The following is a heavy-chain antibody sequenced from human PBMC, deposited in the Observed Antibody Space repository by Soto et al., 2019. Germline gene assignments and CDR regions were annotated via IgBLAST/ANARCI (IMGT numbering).Heavy chain of an antibody. D-gene: IGHD5-12*01. CDR3: AREGQDGYNPMSYYFDY. Sequence: QVQLVQSGAEVKKPGSSVKVSCKASGGTFSSYAISWVRQAPGQGLEWMGGIIPIFGTANYAQKFQGRVTITADESTSTADRELSSLTAEDTAVYYCAREGQDGYNPMSYYFDYWGQGTLVTVSS. V-gene: IGHV1-69*01. J-gene: IGHJ4*02. CDR1: GGTFSSYA. CDR2: IIPIFGTA.